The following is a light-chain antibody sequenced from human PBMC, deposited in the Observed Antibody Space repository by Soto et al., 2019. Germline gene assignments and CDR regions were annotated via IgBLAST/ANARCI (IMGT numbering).Light chain of an antibody. J-gene: IGKJ1*01. V-gene: IGKV3-15*01. CDR3: QQYNNWPWT. Sequence: EIVMTQSPATLSVSPGGRATRSCRASQSISDTLAWYQQKPGQAPRLLIHGASTRATGFPARFSGSGSGTDFTLTISSLQSEDFAVYYCQQYNNWPWTFGQGTKVEIK. CDR1: QSISDT. CDR2: GAS.